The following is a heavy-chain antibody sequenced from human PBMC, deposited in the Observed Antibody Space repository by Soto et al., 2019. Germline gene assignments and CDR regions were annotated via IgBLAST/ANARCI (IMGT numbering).Heavy chain of an antibody. CDR3: ARSSGYDILTGYPDAFDI. V-gene: IGHV4-34*01. CDR2: INHSGST. CDR1: GGSFSGYY. Sequence: SETLSLTCAVYGGSFSGYYWSWIRQPPGKGLEWIGEINHSGSTNYNPSLKSRVTISVDTSKNQFSLKLSSVTAVDTAVYYCARSSGYDILTGYPDAFDIWGQGTMVTVSS. D-gene: IGHD3-9*01. J-gene: IGHJ3*02.